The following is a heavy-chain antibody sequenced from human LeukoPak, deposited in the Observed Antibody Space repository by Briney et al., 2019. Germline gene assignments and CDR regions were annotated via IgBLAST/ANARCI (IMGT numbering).Heavy chain of an antibody. J-gene: IGHJ4*02. CDR1: GYTFTGYY. CDR3: ARDWVGDYDSSGYYPPFDY. D-gene: IGHD3-22*01. V-gene: IGHV1-2*02. CDR2: INPNSGGT. Sequence: GASVKVSCKASGYTFTGYYMHWVRQAPGQGLEWMGWINPNSGGTNYAQKFQGRVTMTRDTSISTAYMELSRLRSDDTAVYYCARDWVGDYDSSGYYPPFDYWGQGTLVTVSS.